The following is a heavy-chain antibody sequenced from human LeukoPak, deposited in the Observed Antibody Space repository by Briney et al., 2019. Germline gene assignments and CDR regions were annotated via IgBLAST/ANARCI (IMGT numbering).Heavy chain of an antibody. CDR3: ARASRVYSGYVGGDWYFDY. D-gene: IGHD5-12*01. V-gene: IGHV3-7*03. J-gene: IGHJ4*02. CDR1: GFIVSSDY. CDR2: IKQDGSEK. Sequence: GGSLRLSCAASGFIVSSDYMSWVRQAPGKGLERVANIKQDGSEKYYVDSVKGRFTISRDNAKNSLYLQMNSLRAEDTAVYYCARASRVYSGYVGGDWYFDYWGQGTLVTVSS.